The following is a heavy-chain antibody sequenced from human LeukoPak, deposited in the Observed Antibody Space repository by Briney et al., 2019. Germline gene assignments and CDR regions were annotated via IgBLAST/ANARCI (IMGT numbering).Heavy chain of an antibody. V-gene: IGHV4-39*07. J-gene: IGHJ6*03. CDR2: IYYSGST. D-gene: IGHD3-3*01. Sequence: PSETLSLTCTVSGGSISSSSYSWGWIRQPPGKGLEWIGSIYYSGSTYYNPSLKSRVTISVDTSKNQFSLKLSSVTAADTAVYYCARAVAGITIFGVVTWPDYYYYYMDVWGKGTTVTVSS. CDR1: GGSISSSSYS. CDR3: ARAVAGITIFGVVTWPDYYYYYMDV.